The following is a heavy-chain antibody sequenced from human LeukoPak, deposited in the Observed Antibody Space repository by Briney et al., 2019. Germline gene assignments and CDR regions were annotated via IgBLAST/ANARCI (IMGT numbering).Heavy chain of an antibody. Sequence: PGGSLRLSCTASAFTFGDYAINWVRQAPGKGLQWVGFIRSKAYGGTTEYAASVKGRFIISRDDSKSIAYLQMNSLKTEDTAVYYCTTDRMIYATNWAVSWFDPWGQGTLVTVSS. D-gene: IGHD2-8*01. V-gene: IGHV3-49*04. CDR2: IRSKAYGGTT. CDR1: AFTFGDYA. J-gene: IGHJ5*02. CDR3: TTDRMIYATNWAVSWFDP.